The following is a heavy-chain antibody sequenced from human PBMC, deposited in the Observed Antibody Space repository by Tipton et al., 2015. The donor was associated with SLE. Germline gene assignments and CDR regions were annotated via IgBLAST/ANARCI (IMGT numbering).Heavy chain of an antibody. J-gene: IGHJ6*02. V-gene: IGHV4-39*07. CDR3: ARDQDSGSSWYHYYYYYGMDV. CDR2: IYYSGST. CDR1: GGSISSGDYY. D-gene: IGHD6-13*01. Sequence: TLSLTCTVSGGSISSGDYYWSWIRQPPGKGLELIGSIYYSGSTYYNPSLKSRVTISVDTSKNQFSLKLSSVTAADTAVYYCARDQDSGSSWYHYYYYYGMDVWGQGTTVTVSS.